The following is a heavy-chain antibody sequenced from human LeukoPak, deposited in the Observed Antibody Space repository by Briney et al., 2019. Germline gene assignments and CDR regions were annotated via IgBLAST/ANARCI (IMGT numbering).Heavy chain of an antibody. CDR1: VGSISTYY. CDR2: IYHSGST. V-gene: IGHV4-4*07. J-gene: IGHJ4*02. CDR3: AREGMATIHFDY. D-gene: IGHD5-24*01. Sequence: SETLSLTCTVSVGSISTYYWNWIRQPAGKGLEWIGRIYHSGSTNYNPSLKSRVTMSVDTSKNQFSLRLNSVTAADTAVYYCAREGMATIHFDYWGQGTLVTVSS.